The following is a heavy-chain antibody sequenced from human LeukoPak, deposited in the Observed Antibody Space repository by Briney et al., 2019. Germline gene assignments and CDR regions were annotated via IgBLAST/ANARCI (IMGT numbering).Heavy chain of an antibody. CDR2: VYHSGST. J-gene: IGHJ5*02. CDR3: ARGPHYIVVVVAATVSNWFDP. CDR1: GYSISSGYY. Sequence: SETLSLTCTVSGYSISSGYYWAWIRQPPGKGLEWIGSVYHSGSTYYSPSLKSRVTISVDTSKNQFSLKLSSVTAADTAVYYCARGPHYIVVVVAATVSNWFDPWGQGTLVTVSS. D-gene: IGHD2-15*01. V-gene: IGHV4-38-2*02.